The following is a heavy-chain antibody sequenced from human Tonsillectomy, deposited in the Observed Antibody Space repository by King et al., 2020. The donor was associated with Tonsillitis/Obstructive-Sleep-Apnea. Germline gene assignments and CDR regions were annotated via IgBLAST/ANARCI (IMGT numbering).Heavy chain of an antibody. V-gene: IGHV3-15*07. D-gene: IGHD4-17*01. CDR2: IKSYTDGGTT. CDR3: HKDDKYYADYYSRNGLAFYI. CDR1: GFTFSNAW. Sequence: VQLVESGGGLVKPGGSLRLSCAASGFTFSNAWMNWVRQAPGKGLEWVGRIKSYTDGGTTDYAAPVKGRFTISRYDSKNTMSLQMNNLKTEDTDLYYCHKDDKYYADYYSRNGLAFYIWGQGTMVTVSS. J-gene: IGHJ3*02.